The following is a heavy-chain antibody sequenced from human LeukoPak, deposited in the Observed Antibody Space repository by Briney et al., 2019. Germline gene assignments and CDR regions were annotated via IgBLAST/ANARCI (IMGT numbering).Heavy chain of an antibody. CDR1: GFTFSSYG. J-gene: IGHJ4*02. CDR2: ISGSGGRA. Sequence: GGTLRLSCAASGFTFSSYGMSWVRQAPGKGLEWVSDISGSGGRAYYVDSVKGRFTISRDNGKNMLYLQMNSLRAEDTAVYYCAKGPRTVRFGDRHKGIFDYWGQGTLVTVSS. CDR3: AKGPRTVRFGDRHKGIFDY. V-gene: IGHV3-23*01. D-gene: IGHD3-10*01.